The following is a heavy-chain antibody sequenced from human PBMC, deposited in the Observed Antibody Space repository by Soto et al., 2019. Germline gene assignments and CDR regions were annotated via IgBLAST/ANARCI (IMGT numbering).Heavy chain of an antibody. J-gene: IGHJ6*02. CDR1: GFTFSSYS. CDR2: ISSSSSYI. CDR3: ARVRGIVVVPAAMGFYYYGMDV. D-gene: IGHD2-2*01. V-gene: IGHV3-21*01. Sequence: PGGSLRLSCAASGFTFSSYSMNWVRQAPGKGLEWVSSISSSSSYIYYADSVKGRFTISRDNAKNSLYLQMNSLRAEDTAVYYCARVRGIVVVPAAMGFYYYGMDVWGQGTQVTVSS.